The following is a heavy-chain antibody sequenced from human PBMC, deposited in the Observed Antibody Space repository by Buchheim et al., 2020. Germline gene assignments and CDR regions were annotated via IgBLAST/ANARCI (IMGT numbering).Heavy chain of an antibody. D-gene: IGHD3-3*01. CDR2: IYHSGST. V-gene: IGHV4-4*02. J-gene: IGHJ6*03. Sequence: QVQLHQWGAGLLKPSGTLSLTCAVSGGSISSSNWWSWVRQPPGKGLEWIGEIYHSGSTNYNPSLKSRVTISVDKSKNQFSLKLSSVTAADTAVYYCARVTSFTIFGDDYYYYMDVWGKGTT. CDR1: GGSISSSNW. CDR3: ARVTSFTIFGDDYYYYMDV.